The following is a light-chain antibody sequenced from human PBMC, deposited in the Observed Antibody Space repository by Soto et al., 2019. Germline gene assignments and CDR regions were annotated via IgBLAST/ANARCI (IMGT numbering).Light chain of an antibody. Sequence: IQVTQSPSTLCASVGDRVTIPCRASQSISSWLAWYQQKPGKAPKLLIYDASSLESGVPSRFSGSGSGTEFTLTISSVQPDDFATYYCQQYNSYSTWTFGQGTKVDIK. CDR2: DAS. CDR3: QQYNSYSTWT. CDR1: QSISSW. V-gene: IGKV1-5*01. J-gene: IGKJ1*01.